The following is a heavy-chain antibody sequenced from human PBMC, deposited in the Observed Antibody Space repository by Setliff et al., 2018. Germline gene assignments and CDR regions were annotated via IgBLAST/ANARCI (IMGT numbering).Heavy chain of an antibody. Sequence: ASVKVSCKASGYTFISHYMHWVRQAPGLGLEWMGTINPSSGRTSYAQKFQGRVTMTRDTSTSTVYVDMSSLRSEDTAVYYCARDVFPYHYEGAFDIWGQGTMVTVSS. J-gene: IGHJ3*02. V-gene: IGHV1-46*01. CDR2: INPSSGRT. CDR1: GYTFISHY. D-gene: IGHD3-22*01. CDR3: ARDVFPYHYEGAFDI.